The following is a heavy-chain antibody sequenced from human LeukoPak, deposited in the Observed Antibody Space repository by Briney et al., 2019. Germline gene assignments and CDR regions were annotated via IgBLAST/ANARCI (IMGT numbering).Heavy chain of an antibody. V-gene: IGHV4-34*01. CDR2: INHSGST. D-gene: IGHD3-3*01. J-gene: IGHJ6*03. Sequence: SSETLSLTCAVYGGSFSGYYWSWIRQPPGKGLEWIGEINHSGSTNYNPSLKSRVTISVDTSKHQFSLKLSSVTAADTAVYYCARGTIFGVVRRGNRYYYMDVWGKGTTVTVSS. CDR3: ARGTIFGVVRRGNRYYYMDV. CDR1: GGSFSGYY.